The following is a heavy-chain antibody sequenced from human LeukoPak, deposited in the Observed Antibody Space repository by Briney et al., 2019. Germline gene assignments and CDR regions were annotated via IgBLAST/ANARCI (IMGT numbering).Heavy chain of an antibody. D-gene: IGHD1-26*01. CDR2: ITSSGGST. CDR1: GFTFSTYA. J-gene: IGHJ4*02. CDR3: ATGGGSYNY. Sequence: GGSLRLSCAAAGFTFSTYAMHWVRQAPGEGLEYVSAITSSGGSTYYADSVKGRFTISRDNSKNTLYLQMGSLRAEDMAVYYCATGGGSYNYWGQGTLVTVSS. V-gene: IGHV3-64*02.